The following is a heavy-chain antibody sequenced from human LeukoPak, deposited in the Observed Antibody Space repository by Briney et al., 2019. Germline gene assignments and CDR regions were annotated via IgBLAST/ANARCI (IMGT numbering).Heavy chain of an antibody. V-gene: IGHV3-30*18. CDR3: AKLTTTGSSKNFDY. CDR2: ISYDGSNK. CDR1: GFTFSSYG. Sequence: GGSLRLSCAASGFTFSSYGMHWVRQAPSKGLEWVAVISYDGSNKYYADSVKGRFTISRDNSKNTLYLQMNSLRAEDTAVYYCAKLTTTGSSKNFDYWGQGTLVTVSS. D-gene: IGHD6-6*01. J-gene: IGHJ4*02.